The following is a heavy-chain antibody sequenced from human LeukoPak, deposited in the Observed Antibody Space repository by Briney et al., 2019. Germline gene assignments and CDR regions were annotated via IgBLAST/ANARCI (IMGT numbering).Heavy chain of an antibody. Sequence: ASVKVSCKASGYTFTGYYMHWVRQAPGQGLEWMGWINPNSGGTNYAQKFQGRVTMTRDTSISTAYMELSRLRSDDTAVYYCARDRGEVGMATIGDFDYWGQGTLVTVSS. CDR2: INPNSGGT. CDR1: GYTFTGYY. D-gene: IGHD5-24*01. J-gene: IGHJ4*02. V-gene: IGHV1-2*02. CDR3: ARDRGEVGMATIGDFDY.